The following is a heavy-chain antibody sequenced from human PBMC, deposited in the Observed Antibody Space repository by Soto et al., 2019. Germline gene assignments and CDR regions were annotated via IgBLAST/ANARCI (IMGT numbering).Heavy chain of an antibody. D-gene: IGHD5-18*01. CDR2: ISSSSSHT. J-gene: IGHJ4*02. CDR3: VRAASELDY. CDR1: GFTFSDYY. V-gene: IGHV3-11*06. Sequence: QVQLVESGGGLVKPGGSLRLSCSASGFTFSDYYMTWIRQAPGKGLEWVSYISSSSSHTNYADSVEGRFTISRDNAKNSLYLQMNSLRAEDTAVYYCVRAASELDYWDQGTLVTVSP.